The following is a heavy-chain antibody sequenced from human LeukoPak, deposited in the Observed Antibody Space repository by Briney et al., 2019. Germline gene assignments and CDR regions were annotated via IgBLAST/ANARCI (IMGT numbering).Heavy chain of an antibody. CDR1: GFTFSGYE. J-gene: IGHJ4*02. CDR3: ARDTRNLFDL. V-gene: IGHV3-48*03. Sequence: GGSLRLSCAASGFTFSGYEMNWVRRAPGKGLEWISYISSSAGTTYHADSVKGRFTISRDNAKISLYLQMNSLKSEDTAVYYCARDTRNLFDLWGQGTLVTVSS. CDR2: ISSSAGTT.